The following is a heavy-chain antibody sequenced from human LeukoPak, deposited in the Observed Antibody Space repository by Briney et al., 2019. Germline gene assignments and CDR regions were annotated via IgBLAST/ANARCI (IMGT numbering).Heavy chain of an antibody. V-gene: IGHV3-43D*03. CDR1: GFTFDDYA. Sequence: PGGSLRLSCAASGFTFDDYAMLWVRQAPGKGLEWVSLISWDGGGTYYADTVKGRFTISRDNSKNSLYLQMNSLRAEDTALYYCAKDMAAYYYASGNIDYWGQGTLVTVSS. CDR2: ISWDGGGT. D-gene: IGHD3-10*01. CDR3: AKDMAAYYYASGNIDY. J-gene: IGHJ4*02.